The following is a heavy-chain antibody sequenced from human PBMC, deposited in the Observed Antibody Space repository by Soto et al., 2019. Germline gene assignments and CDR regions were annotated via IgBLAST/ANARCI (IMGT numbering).Heavy chain of an antibody. CDR1: GFAFSSYA. D-gene: IGHD3-10*01. CDR2: ISGSGGST. V-gene: IGHV3-23*01. CDR3: AKDVHYYVSGSLSHY. J-gene: IGHJ4*02. Sequence: GGSLRLSCAASGFAFSSYAMSWVRQAPGKGLEWVSAISGSGGSTYYADSVKGRFTISRDNSKNTLYLQMNSLRAEDTAVYYCAKDVHYYVSGSLSHYWAQGTLVTVSS.